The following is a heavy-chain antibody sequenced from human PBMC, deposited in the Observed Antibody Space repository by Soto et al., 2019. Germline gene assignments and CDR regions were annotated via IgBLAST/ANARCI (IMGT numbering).Heavy chain of an antibody. CDR3: ATRPELLGNWFDP. CDR2: INHSGST. V-gene: IGHV4-34*01. Sequence: SETLSLTCAVYGGSFSGYYWSWIRQPPGKGLEWIGEINHSGSTNYNPSLKSRVTISVDTSKNQFSLKLSSVTAADTAVYYCATRPELLGNWFDPWGQGTLVTVSS. J-gene: IGHJ5*02. CDR1: GGSFSGYY. D-gene: IGHD3-10*01.